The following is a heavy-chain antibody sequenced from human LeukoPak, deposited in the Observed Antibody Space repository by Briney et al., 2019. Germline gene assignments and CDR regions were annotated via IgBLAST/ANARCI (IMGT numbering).Heavy chain of an antibody. Sequence: PGGSLRLSCAASGFTFSSYGMHWVRQAPGKGLEWVAVIWSDGSNKYYADSVKGRFTISSDNSKNTLYLQLNSLRAEDTAVYYCARGQYYYGSGIKYYCDYWGQGTLVTVSS. CDR1: GFTFSSYG. J-gene: IGHJ4*02. CDR2: IWSDGSNK. V-gene: IGHV3-33*01. CDR3: ARGQYYYGSGIKYYCDY. D-gene: IGHD3-10*01.